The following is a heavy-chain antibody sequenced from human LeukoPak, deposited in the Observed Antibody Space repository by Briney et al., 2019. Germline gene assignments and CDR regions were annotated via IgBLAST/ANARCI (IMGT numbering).Heavy chain of an antibody. CDR1: GFTFSSYA. CDR2: IIGIGGST. CDR3: ARDPKKTVGAINNWFDR. J-gene: IGHJ5*02. V-gene: IGHV3-23*01. D-gene: IGHD1-26*01. Sequence: GGSLRLSCAASGFTFSSYAMSWVRQAPGKGVERGSAIIGIGGSTYYSDSVKCRFTISRDNSKNTLYLQMNSLRAEDTAVYYCARDPKKTVGAINNWFDRWGQGTLVTVSS.